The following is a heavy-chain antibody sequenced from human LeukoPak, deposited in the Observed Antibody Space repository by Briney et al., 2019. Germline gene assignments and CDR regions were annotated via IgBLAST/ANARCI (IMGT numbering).Heavy chain of an antibody. J-gene: IGHJ3*01. Sequence: GGSLRPSCAASEFTLSYYGMHWVRQAPGKGLEWVAVIWYDGSNKYYADSVKGRFTISRDNSKNTLFLQMNSLRAEDTAVYYCAKDSDIAVAGSDDALDVWGQGTMVTVSS. D-gene: IGHD6-19*01. V-gene: IGHV3-33*06. CDR2: IWYDGSNK. CDR1: EFTLSYYG. CDR3: AKDSDIAVAGSDDALDV.